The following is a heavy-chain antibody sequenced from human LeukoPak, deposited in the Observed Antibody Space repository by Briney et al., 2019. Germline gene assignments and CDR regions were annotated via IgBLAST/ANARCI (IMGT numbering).Heavy chain of an antibody. J-gene: IGHJ3*02. CDR3: ASQSTPVLPFDI. CDR1: GFTVSSNY. V-gene: IGHV3-66*04. Sequence: PGGSLRLSCAASGFTVSSNYISWVRQAPGKGLEWVSVIYSAGTTYYADSVKGRFTTSRDNSKNTLYLQMNSLRVEDTAVYYCASQSTPVLPFDIWGQGTMVTVSS. CDR2: IYSAGTT.